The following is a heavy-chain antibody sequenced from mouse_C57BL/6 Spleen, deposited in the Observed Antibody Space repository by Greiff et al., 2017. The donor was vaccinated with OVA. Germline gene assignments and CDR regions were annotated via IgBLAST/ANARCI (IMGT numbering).Heavy chain of an antibody. CDR1: GYAFSSSW. J-gene: IGHJ1*03. V-gene: IGHV1-82*01. CDR2: IYPGDGDT. Sequence: VQLQQSGPELVKPGASVKISCKASGYAFSSSWMNWVKQRPGKGLEWIGRIYPGDGDTNYNGKFKGKATLTADKSSSTAYMQLSSLTSEDSAVYFCAREGVWYFDVWGTGTTVTVSS. CDR3: AREGVWYFDV.